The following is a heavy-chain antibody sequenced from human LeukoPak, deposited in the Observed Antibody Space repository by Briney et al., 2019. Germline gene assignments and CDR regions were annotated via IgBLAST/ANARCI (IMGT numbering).Heavy chain of an antibody. CDR1: GFTFNVYN. CDR2: ISSSSIYI. Sequence: GGSLRLSCAASGFTFNVYNMNWVRQAPGKGLEWVSSISSSSIYIYYADSVNGRFTISRDNANNSLYLQMNSLRAEDTAVYYCARDQRFGHFDYWGQGTLVTVSS. V-gene: IGHV3-21*01. J-gene: IGHJ4*02. D-gene: IGHD3-10*01. CDR3: ARDQRFGHFDY.